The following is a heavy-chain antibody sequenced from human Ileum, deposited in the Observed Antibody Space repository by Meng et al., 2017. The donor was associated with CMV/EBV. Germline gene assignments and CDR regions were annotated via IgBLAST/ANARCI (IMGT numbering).Heavy chain of an antibody. D-gene: IGHD6-13*01. Sequence: SCGISGDSVSSNSAAWNGIRQSPSRGLEWLGRTYYRTKWYNDYAGCVKSRTTFNPDTSKNQFSLKLSSVTAADAAVYYCARTPYISGYDSSWTSRADMDVWGQGTTVTVSS. J-gene: IGHJ6*02. CDR3: ARTPYISGYDSSWTSRADMDV. CDR2: TYYRTKWYN. V-gene: IGHV6-1*01. CDR1: GDSVSSNSAA.